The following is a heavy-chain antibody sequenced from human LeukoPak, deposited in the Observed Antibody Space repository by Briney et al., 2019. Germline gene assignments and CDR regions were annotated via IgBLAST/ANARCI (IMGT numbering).Heavy chain of an antibody. CDR3: ARMVGSSWYSYYYYGMDV. CDR2: INPNSGGT. V-gene: IGHV1-2*04. Sequence: RASVKVSCKASGYTFTGYYMHWVRQAPGQGLEWMGWINPNSGGTNYAQKFQGWVTMTRDTSISTAYMELSRLRSDDTAVYYCARMVGSSWYSYYYYGMDVWGQGTTVTVSS. J-gene: IGHJ6*02. CDR1: GYTFTGYY. D-gene: IGHD6-13*01.